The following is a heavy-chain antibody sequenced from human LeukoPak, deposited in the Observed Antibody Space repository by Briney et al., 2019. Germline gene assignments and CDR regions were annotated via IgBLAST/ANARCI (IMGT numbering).Heavy chain of an antibody. V-gene: IGHV3-23*01. CDR3: AKGTVIVVVPAAIPLH. J-gene: IGHJ4*02. Sequence: DSVKGRFTISRDNSKNTLYLQMNSLRAEDTAVYYCAKGTVIVVVPAAIPLHWGQGTLVTVSS. D-gene: IGHD2-2*02.